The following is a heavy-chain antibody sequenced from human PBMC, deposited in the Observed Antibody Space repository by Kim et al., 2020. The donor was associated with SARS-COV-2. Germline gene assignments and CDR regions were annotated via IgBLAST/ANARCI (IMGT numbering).Heavy chain of an antibody. CDR2: INSDGSST. CDR3: ARLCVIRGVAGDC. V-gene: IGHV3-74*01. D-gene: IGHD3-10*01. CDR1: GFTFGNYW. Sequence: GGSLRLSCAASGFTFGNYWMHWVRQTPGKGLVWVSCINSDGSSTSYADSVKGRFTISRDNAKNTLYLQMNSLRAEDTAVYYCARLCVIRGVAGDCWGQGTLVTVSS. J-gene: IGHJ4*02.